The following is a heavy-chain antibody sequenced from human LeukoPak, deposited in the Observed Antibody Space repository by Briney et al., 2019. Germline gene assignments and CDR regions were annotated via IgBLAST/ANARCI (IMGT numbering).Heavy chain of an antibody. CDR1: GRTFSRYT. D-gene: IGHD5-24*01. J-gene: IGHJ4*02. CDR2: ISSSGSAT. V-gene: IGHV3-48*01. Sequence: PGGSLRLSCAASGRTFSRYTMSWVRQAPGKGLEWVSYISSSGSATYHAGSVKGRFTISRDNAKNSLYLQLNRLRVEDTAVYYCAGERGYTYSFDYWGQGTLVTVSS. CDR3: AGERGYTYSFDY.